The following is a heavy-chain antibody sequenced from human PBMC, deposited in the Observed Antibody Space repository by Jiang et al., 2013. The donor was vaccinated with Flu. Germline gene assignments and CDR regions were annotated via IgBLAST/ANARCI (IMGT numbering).Heavy chain of an antibody. Sequence: SGAEVKKPGASVKVSCKVSGYTLTELSMHWVRQAPGKGLEWMGGFDPEDGETIYAQKFQGRVTMTEDASTDTAYMELSSLRSEDTAVYYCATMMIARSITGTIGPLGAFDIWAKGQWSPSLQ. CDR2: FDPEDGET. CDR3: ATMMIARSITGTIGPLGAFDI. CDR1: GYTLTELS. D-gene: IGHD1-7*01. V-gene: IGHV1-24*01. J-gene: IGHJ3*02.